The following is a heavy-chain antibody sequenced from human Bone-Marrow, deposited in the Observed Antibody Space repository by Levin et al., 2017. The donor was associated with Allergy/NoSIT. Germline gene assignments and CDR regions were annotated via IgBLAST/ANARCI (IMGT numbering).Heavy chain of an antibody. D-gene: IGHD3/OR15-3a*01. Sequence: SCAASGFTFSSSAMSWVRQAPGKGLEWVSSISAGDASTYYTDSVKGRLTVPRDNSKNTLYLQMNSLRAEDTALYYCAKVRRGLDAFDMWGQGTMVTVSS. CDR1: GFTFSSSA. CDR3: AKVRRGLDAFDM. CDR2: ISAGDAST. V-gene: IGHV3-23*01. J-gene: IGHJ3*02.